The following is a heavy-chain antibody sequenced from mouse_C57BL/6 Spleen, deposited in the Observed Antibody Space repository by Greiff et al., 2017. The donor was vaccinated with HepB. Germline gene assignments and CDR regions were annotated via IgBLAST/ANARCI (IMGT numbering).Heavy chain of an antibody. CDR2: IYPGDGDT. CDR3: ERWFSSYLDY. D-gene: IGHD2-2*01. CDR1: GYAFSSSW. Sequence: VQLQQSGPELVKPGASVKISCKASGYAFSSSWMNWVKQRPGTGLEWIGRIYPGDGDTNYNGKCKGKATLTADKSSSTAYMQLSSLTSEDSAVYFCERWFSSYLDYWGQGTSLTVAS. V-gene: IGHV1-82*01. J-gene: IGHJ2*03.